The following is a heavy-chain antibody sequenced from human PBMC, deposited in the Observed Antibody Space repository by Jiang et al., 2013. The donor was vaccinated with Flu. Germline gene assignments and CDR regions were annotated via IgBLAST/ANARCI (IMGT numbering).Heavy chain of an antibody. Sequence: VQLVESGGGVVQPGRSLRLSCAASGFTFSSYAMHWVRQAPGKGLEWVAVISYDGSNKYYADSVKGRFTISRDNSKNTLYLQMNSLRAEDTAVYYCARPLRGYSYPYYYYGMDVWGQGTTVTVSS. CDR3: ARPLRGYSYPYYYYGMDV. D-gene: IGHD5-18*01. CDR2: ISYDGSNK. CDR1: GFTFSSYA. J-gene: IGHJ6*02. V-gene: IGHV3-30-3*01.